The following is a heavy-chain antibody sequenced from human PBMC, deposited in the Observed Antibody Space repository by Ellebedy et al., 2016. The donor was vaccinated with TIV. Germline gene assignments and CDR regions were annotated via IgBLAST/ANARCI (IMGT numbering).Heavy chain of an antibody. J-gene: IGHJ5*02. Sequence: AASVKVSCKTSGYTFTSYGISWVRQAPGQGLEWIGWISAYNGNTNYAQMLQGRVTMTTDTFTSTAYMELRSLRSDDTAVYYCARYCNSTTCSNLFDPWGQGTLVTVSS. V-gene: IGHV1-18*04. D-gene: IGHD2-2*01. CDR3: ARYCNSTTCSNLFDP. CDR1: GYTFTSYG. CDR2: ISAYNGNT.